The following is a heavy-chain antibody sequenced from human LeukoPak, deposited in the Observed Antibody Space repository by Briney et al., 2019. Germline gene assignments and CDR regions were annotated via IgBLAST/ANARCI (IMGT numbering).Heavy chain of an antibody. CDR3: ARDLVRFSSGWLHAFDI. CDR1: GFTFSSYS. J-gene: IGHJ3*02. D-gene: IGHD6-19*01. Sequence: PGGSLRLSCAASGFTFSSYSMTWVRQAPGKGLEWVSSISSSSSYIYYADSVKGRFTISRDNAKNSLYLQMNSLRAEDTAVYYCARDLVRFSSGWLHAFDIWGQGTMVTVSS. V-gene: IGHV3-21*01. CDR2: ISSSSSYI.